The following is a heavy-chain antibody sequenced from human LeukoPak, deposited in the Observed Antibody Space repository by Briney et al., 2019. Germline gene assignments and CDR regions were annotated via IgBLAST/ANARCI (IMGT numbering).Heavy chain of an antibody. CDR2: MNPNSGNT. D-gene: IGHD3-22*01. CDR3: ARAPTRMIVLYYYYGMDV. J-gene: IGHJ6*02. CDR1: GYTFTSYD. Sequence: ASVKVSCKASGYTFTSYDINWVRQATGQGLEWMGWMNPNSGNTGYAQKFQGRVTMTRNTSISTAYMELCSLRSEDTAVYYCARAPTRMIVLYYYYGMDVWGQGTTVTVSS. V-gene: IGHV1-8*01.